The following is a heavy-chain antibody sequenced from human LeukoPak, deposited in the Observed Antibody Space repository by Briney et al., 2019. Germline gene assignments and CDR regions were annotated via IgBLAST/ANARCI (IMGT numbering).Heavy chain of an antibody. CDR1: GGSISSYY. CDR3: ARDRSSGWFDY. Sequence: SETLSLTCTVSGGSISSYYYTWIRQHPGKGLEYIGYIYYSGSTYYNPSLKSRVAMSVDTSKSQFSLKLSSVTAADTAVYYCARDRSSGWFDYWGQGTLVTVSS. D-gene: IGHD6-19*01. CDR2: IYYSGST. V-gene: IGHV4-31*03. J-gene: IGHJ4*02.